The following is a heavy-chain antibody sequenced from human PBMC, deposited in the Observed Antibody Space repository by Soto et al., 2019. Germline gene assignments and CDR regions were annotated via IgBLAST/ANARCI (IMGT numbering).Heavy chain of an antibody. V-gene: IGHV3-74*01. CDR2: IDNAGTDS. D-gene: IGHD3-10*01. J-gene: IGHJ6*04. CDR1: GFTFSGRS. CDR3: ARGWFGPDV. Sequence: EVQLVESGGGLVQPGGSLRLSCAASGFTFSGRSMHWVRQAPGKGLVWVSGIDNAGTDSTYADSVKGRFTSSRDNAKNTLDLQMDRLGVEDTVVYYCARGWFGPDVWGKGTTVTVSS.